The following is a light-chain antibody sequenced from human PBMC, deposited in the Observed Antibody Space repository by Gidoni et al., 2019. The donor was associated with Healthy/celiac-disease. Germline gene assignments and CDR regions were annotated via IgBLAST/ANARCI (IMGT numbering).Light chain of an antibody. CDR1: QSVSSSY. J-gene: IGKJ1*01. CDR3: QQYGSSQWT. V-gene: IGKV3-20*01. Sequence: EIVLTQSPGTLSLSPGERATLSCRASQSVSSSYLAWYQQKPGQAPRLLIYGASSRATGIPDRFSGSGSGTDFTLTISRLEPEDFAVYYWQQYGSSQWTFGQGTKVEIK. CDR2: GAS.